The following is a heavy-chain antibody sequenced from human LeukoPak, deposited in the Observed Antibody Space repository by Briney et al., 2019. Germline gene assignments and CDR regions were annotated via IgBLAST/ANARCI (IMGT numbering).Heavy chain of an antibody. CDR1: GXTFSTYS. V-gene: IGHV3-48*02. Sequence: PGGSLRLSCAASGXTFSTYSLNWVRQAPGKGLEWVSYISTGSTAIYYADSVKGRFTISRDNAKNSLYLQMNSLRDGDTAVYYCARHKGFGVDFYYGMDVWGQGTTVTVSS. CDR2: ISTGSTAI. J-gene: IGHJ6*02. CDR3: ARHKGFGVDFYYGMDV. D-gene: IGHD3-16*01.